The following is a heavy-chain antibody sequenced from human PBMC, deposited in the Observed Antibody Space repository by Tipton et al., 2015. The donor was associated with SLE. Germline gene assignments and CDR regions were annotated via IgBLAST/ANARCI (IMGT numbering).Heavy chain of an antibody. V-gene: IGHV4-39*07. CDR2: INHSGNT. CDR1: GASIGTSNYY. Sequence: TLSLTCTVSGASIGTSNYYWSWIRQPPGKGLEWIGGINHSGNTYYNPSLKSRVTISVDTSKNQFSLKVNSVTAADTAVYYCTGVGSGPGTDYWGQGTLVTVSS. CDR3: TGVGSGPGTDY. D-gene: IGHD6-13*01. J-gene: IGHJ4*02.